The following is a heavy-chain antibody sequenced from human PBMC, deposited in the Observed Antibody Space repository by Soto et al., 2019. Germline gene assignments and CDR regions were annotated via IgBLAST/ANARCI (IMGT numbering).Heavy chain of an antibody. CDR1: GFPFSNYW. CDR2: INPHGSIT. V-gene: IGHV3-74*01. J-gene: IGHJ4*02. Sequence: EVQLVESGGGLVQPGGSLRLSCAASGFPFSNYWMHWVRQPPGKGLVWVSRINPHGSITTHGDPVKGRFTISRDNAKNTLYLQMNSLRAEDTAMYYCTRGGLEPVDYWGQGTLVTVSS. CDR3: TRGGLEPVDY. D-gene: IGHD1-1*01.